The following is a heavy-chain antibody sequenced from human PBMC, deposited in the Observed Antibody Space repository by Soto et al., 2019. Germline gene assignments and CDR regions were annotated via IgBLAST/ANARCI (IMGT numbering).Heavy chain of an antibody. CDR2: IIPIFGTA. J-gene: IGHJ6*02. CDR1: GGTFSSYA. CDR3: ARGGYSYGLYYYYGMDV. V-gene: IGHV1-69*01. Sequence: QVQLVQSGAEVKKPGSSVKVSCKASGGTFSSYAISWVRQAPGQGLEWMGGIIPIFGTANYAQKFQGRVTITADESTSTAYMELSSLRSEDTAVYYCARGGYSYGLYYYYGMDVWGQGTTVTVSS. D-gene: IGHD5-18*01.